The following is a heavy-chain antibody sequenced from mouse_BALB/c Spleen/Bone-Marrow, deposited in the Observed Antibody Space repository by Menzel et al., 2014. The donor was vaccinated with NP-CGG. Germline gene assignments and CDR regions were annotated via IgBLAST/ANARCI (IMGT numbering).Heavy chain of an antibody. D-gene: IGHD2-4*01. CDR1: GFTFSSYA. J-gene: IGHJ2*01. CDR2: ISSGGSYT. V-gene: IGHV5-9-3*01. Sequence: EVQLVESGGGLVKPGGSLKLSCAASGFTFSSYAMSWVRQTPEKRLEWVATISSGGSYTYYPDSVKGRFTIPRDNAKNTLYLQMSSLRSEDTAMYYGARHGITRLLDYWGQGTTLTVSS. CDR3: ARHGITRLLDY.